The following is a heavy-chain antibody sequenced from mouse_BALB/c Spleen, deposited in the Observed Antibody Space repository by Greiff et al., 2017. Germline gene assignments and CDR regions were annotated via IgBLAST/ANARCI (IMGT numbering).Heavy chain of an antibody. CDR2: ISYSGST. J-gene: IGHJ4*01. Sequence: VQLKESGPGLVKPSQSLSLTCTVTGYSITSDYAWNWIRQFPGNKLEWMGYISYSGSTSYNPSLKSRISITRDTSKNQFFLQLNSVTTEDTATYYCARWRYVAMDYWGQGTSVTVSS. CDR1: GYSITSDYA. V-gene: IGHV3-2*02. D-gene: IGHD2-14*01. CDR3: ARWRYVAMDY.